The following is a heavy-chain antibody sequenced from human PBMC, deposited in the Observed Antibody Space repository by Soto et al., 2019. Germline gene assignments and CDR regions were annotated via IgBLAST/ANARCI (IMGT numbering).Heavy chain of an antibody. CDR3: ARDEAGVDY. J-gene: IGHJ4*02. Sequence: ESGGGVVQPGRSLRLSCAASGFTFSSYAMHWVRQAPGKGLEWVAVISYDGSNKYYADSVKARFTISRDNSKNTLYLQMNSLRAEDTAVYYCARDEAGVDYWGQGTLVTVSS. CDR1: GFTFSSYA. D-gene: IGHD6-19*01. CDR2: ISYDGSNK. V-gene: IGHV3-30-3*01.